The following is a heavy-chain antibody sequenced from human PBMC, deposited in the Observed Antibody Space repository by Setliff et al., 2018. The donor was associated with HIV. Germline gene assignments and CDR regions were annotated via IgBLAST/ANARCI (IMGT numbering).Heavy chain of an antibody. CDR1: GGAFSGFG. CDR3: ATNPEVATSNYYHHYMDV. J-gene: IGHJ6*03. D-gene: IGHD5-12*01. Sequence: SVKVSCKASGGAFSGFGISWVVQAPGQGLEWMGQIIPIVGTPRYAQKFQGRVTITADESTSTVYMELSSLRSEDTAVYYCATNPEVATSNYYHHYMDVWGKGTTVTVSS. V-gene: IGHV1-69*13. CDR2: IIPIVGTP.